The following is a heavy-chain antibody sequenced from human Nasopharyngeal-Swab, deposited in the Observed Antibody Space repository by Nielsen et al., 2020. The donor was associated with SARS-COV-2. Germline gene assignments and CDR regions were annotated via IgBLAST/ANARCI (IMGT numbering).Heavy chain of an antibody. CDR3: AREGRYCSGGSCKDYYYYYMDV. CDR2: TYYRSKWYN. Sequence: SETLSLTCAISGDSVSSNSAAWNWIRQSPSRDLEWLGRTYYRSKWYNDYAVSVKSRITINPDTSKNQFSLQLNSVTPEDTAVYYCAREGRYCSGGSCKDYYYYYMDVWGKGTTVTVSS. D-gene: IGHD2-15*01. J-gene: IGHJ6*03. CDR1: GDSVSSNSAA. V-gene: IGHV6-1*01.